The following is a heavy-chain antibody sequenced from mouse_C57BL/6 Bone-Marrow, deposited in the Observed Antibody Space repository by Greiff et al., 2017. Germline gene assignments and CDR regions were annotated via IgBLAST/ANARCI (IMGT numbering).Heavy chain of an antibody. CDR3: ARNWDGYFDV. CDR1: GFTFSDFY. Sequence: EVKLVESGGGLVQSGRSLRLSCATSGFTFSDFYMEWVRQAPGKGLEWIAASRNKANDYTTEYSASVKGRFIVSRDTSQSILYLQMNALRAEDTAIYYCARNWDGYFDVWGTGTTVTVSS. D-gene: IGHD4-1*01. CDR2: SRNKANDYTT. J-gene: IGHJ1*03. V-gene: IGHV7-1*01.